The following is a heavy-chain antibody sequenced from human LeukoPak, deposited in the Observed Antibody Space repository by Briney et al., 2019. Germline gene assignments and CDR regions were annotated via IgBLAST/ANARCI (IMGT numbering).Heavy chain of an antibody. J-gene: IGHJ3*02. CDR3: VTEYSNYDLGRAPDAFDI. D-gene: IGHD4-11*01. CDR1: GGTFSSYA. V-gene: IGHV1-69*05. Sequence: SVKVSCKASGGTFSSYAISWVRQAPGQGLEWMGGIIPIFGTANYAQKFQGRVTITTDESTSTAYMELSSLRSEDTAVYYCVTEYSNYDLGRAPDAFDIWGQGTMVTVSS. CDR2: IIPIFGTA.